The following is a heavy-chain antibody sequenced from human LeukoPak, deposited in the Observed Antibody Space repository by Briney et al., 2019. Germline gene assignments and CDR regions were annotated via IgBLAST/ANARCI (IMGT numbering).Heavy chain of an antibody. CDR2: ISSSSSTI. Sequence: PGGSLRLSCAASGFTFSNYSMNWVRQAPGKGLEWVSYISSSSSTIYYADSVKGRFTISRDNAKNSLFLQMSSLRADDTAVYYCAELGITMIGGVWGKGTTVTISS. J-gene: IGHJ6*04. D-gene: IGHD3-10*02. V-gene: IGHV3-48*01. CDR3: AELGITMIGGV. CDR1: GFTFSNYS.